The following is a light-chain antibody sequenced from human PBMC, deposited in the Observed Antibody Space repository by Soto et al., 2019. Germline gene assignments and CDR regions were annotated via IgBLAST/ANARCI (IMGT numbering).Light chain of an antibody. V-gene: IGKV3-15*01. J-gene: IGKJ2*01. CDR1: QSISNS. CDR3: QQYNNWPPRT. CDR2: GAS. Sequence: EIVMTQSPASLSVSPGETATLSCRASQSISNSLAWYQQKPGQAPSLLIYGASTRATGIPARFSGSGSGTEFTFTISSLQSEDSALHYCQQYNNWPPRTFGQGTKLEIK.